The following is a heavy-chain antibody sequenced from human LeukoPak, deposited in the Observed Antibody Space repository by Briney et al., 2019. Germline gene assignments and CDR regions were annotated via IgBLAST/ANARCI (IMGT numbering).Heavy chain of an antibody. CDR3: ASGNYDSSGYYYRGYYYYGMDV. CDR1: GGSISSYY. Sequence: PSETLSLTCTVSGGSISSYYWSWIRQPPGKGLEWIGYIYYSGSTNYNPSLKSRVTISVDTSKNQFSLKLSSVTAADTAVYYCASGNYDSSGYYYRGYYYYGMDVWGQGTTVTVSS. V-gene: IGHV4-59*01. CDR2: IYYSGST. J-gene: IGHJ6*02. D-gene: IGHD3-22*01.